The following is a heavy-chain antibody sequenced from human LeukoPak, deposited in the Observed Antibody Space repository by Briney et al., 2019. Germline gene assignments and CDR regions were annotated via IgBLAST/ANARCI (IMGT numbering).Heavy chain of an antibody. CDR1: GFTFSSYG. CDR2: ISYDGSNK. J-gene: IGHJ4*02. D-gene: IGHD6-19*01. Sequence: GGSLRLSCAASGFTFSSYGMHWVRQAPGKGLEWVAVISYDGSNKYYADSVKGRFTISRDNSKNTLYLQMNSLRAEDTAVYYCARDRRIAVAGTVPNYFDYWGQGTLVTVSS. CDR3: ARDRRIAVAGTVPNYFDY. V-gene: IGHV3-30*19.